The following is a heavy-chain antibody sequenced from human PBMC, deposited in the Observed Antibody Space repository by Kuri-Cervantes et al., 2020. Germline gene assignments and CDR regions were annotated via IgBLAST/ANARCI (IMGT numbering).Heavy chain of an antibody. CDR2: IIPIFGTA. D-gene: IGHD1-26*01. CDR3: ARSLYSGSYYVDY. Sequence: SVKVSCKASGGTFSSYAISWVRQAPGQGLEWMGGIIPIFGTANYAQKLQGRVTMTTDTSTSTAYMELRSLRSDDTAVYYCARSLYSGSYYVDYWGQGTLVTVSS. J-gene: IGHJ4*02. V-gene: IGHV1-69*05. CDR1: GGTFSSYA.